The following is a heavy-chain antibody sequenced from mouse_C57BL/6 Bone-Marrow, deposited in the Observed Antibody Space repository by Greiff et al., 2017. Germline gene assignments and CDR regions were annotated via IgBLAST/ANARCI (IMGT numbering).Heavy chain of an antibody. V-gene: IGHV1-55*01. J-gene: IGHJ4*01. CDR3: AREDDGYYLYYAMDY. CDR1: GYTFTSYW. CDR2: IYPGSGST. Sequence: VQLQQPGAELVKPGASVKMSCKASGYTFTSYWITWVKQRPGQGLAWIGDIYPGSGSTNYNEKFKSKAKLTVDTSSITAYMQLSSLTSEDSAVYYCAREDDGYYLYYAMDYWGQGTSVTVSS. D-gene: IGHD2-3*01.